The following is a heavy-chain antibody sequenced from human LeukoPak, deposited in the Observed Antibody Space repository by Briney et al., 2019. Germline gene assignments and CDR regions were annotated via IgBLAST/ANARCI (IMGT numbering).Heavy chain of an antibody. V-gene: IGHV3-66*01. J-gene: IGHJ3*02. D-gene: IGHD1-26*01. Sequence: GGSLRLSCAASGFTVSSNYMSWVRQAPGKGLEWVSVIYSGGSTYYSDSVKGRFTVSRDNSKNTLYLQMNSLRAEDTAVYYCARDGRGKSDAFDIWGQGTMVTVSS. CDR3: ARDGRGKSDAFDI. CDR2: IYSGGST. CDR1: GFTVSSNY.